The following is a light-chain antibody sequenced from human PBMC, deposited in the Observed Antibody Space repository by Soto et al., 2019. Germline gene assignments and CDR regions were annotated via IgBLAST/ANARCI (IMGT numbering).Light chain of an antibody. CDR3: QQRSNWPPLT. CDR1: QSVSSQ. CDR2: EAS. Sequence: EIVLTQSPATLSLSPGERATLSCRASQSVSSQLAWYQQKPGQAPRLLIYEASNRATGIPARFSGSGSGTDFTLTISSLEPEDFAVYYCQQRSNWPPLTFGGGTKVDIK. V-gene: IGKV3-11*01. J-gene: IGKJ4*01.